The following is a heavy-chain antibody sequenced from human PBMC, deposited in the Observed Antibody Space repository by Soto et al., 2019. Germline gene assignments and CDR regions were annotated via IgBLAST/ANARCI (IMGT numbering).Heavy chain of an antibody. D-gene: IGHD5-12*01. CDR3: ARTSAGVDSYYYGMDV. CDR1: GGPFSSYA. J-gene: IGHJ6*01. CDR2: IIPIFGTA. V-gene: IGHV1-69*06. Sequence: SVKVSFKASGGPFSSYAMSWVRQAPGQGLEWMGGIIPIFGTANYAQKFQGRVTITADKSTSTAYMELSSLRSEDTAVYYCARTSAGVDSYYYGMDVWGQGTTVTVSS.